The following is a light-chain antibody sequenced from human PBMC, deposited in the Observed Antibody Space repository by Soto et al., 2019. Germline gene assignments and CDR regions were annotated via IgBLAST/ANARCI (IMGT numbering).Light chain of an antibody. J-gene: IGKJ1*01. CDR3: QQYGSSQT. V-gene: IGKV3-20*01. Sequence: EIVLTQFPGTLSLSPGERATLSCRASQSVSSSYLAWYQQKPGQAPRLLIYGASSRATGIPDRFSGSGSGTDFTLTISRLEPEEFAVYYCQQYGSSQTFGQGTKVEIK. CDR1: QSVSSSY. CDR2: GAS.